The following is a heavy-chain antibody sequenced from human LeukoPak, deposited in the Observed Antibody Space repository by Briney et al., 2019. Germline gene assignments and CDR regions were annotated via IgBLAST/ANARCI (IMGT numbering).Heavy chain of an antibody. CDR1: GGSISSSSYY. V-gene: IGHV4-39*01. J-gene: IGHJ4*02. Sequence: SETLSLTCTVSGGSISSSSYYWGPICQPPGEGLQWIGSIYYSGSTYYNPSLKSRVTISVDTSKNQSSLKLSSVTAADTAVYYCARQESTWIQLWLDHPYYFDYWGQGTLVTVSS. CDR3: ARQESTWIQLWLDHPYYFDY. D-gene: IGHD5-18*01. CDR2: IYYSGST.